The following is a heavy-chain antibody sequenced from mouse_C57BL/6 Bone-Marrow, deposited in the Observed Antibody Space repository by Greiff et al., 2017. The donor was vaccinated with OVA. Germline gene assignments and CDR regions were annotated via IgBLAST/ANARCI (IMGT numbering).Heavy chain of an antibody. CDR2: ISDGGSYT. CDR1: GFTFSSYA. V-gene: IGHV5-4*01. D-gene: IGHD2-3*01. J-gene: IGHJ3*01. Sequence: EVHLVESGGGLVKPGGSLKLSCAASGFTFSSYAMSWVRQTPEKRLEWVATISDGGSYTYYPDNVKGRFTISRDNAKTNLYLQMSHLKSEDTAMYYCARDGYYVPSFAYWGQGTLVTVSA. CDR3: ARDGYYVPSFAY.